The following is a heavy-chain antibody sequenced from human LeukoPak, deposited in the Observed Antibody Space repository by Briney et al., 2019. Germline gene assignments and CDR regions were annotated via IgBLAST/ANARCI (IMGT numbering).Heavy chain of an antibody. Sequence: PGGSLRLSCAASGFTFSSYGMHWVRQAPGKGLEWVAVISYDGSNKYYADSVKGRFTISRDNSKNTLYLQMNSLSAEDTAVYYCAKDYYDSSGSMVDYWGQGTLVTVSS. CDR1: GFTFSSYG. J-gene: IGHJ4*02. V-gene: IGHV3-30*18. CDR3: AKDYYDSSGSMVDY. D-gene: IGHD3-22*01. CDR2: ISYDGSNK.